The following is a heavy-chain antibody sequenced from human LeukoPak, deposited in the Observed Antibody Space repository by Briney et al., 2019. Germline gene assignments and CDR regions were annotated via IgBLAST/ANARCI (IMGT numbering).Heavy chain of an antibody. CDR3: ARDQASGSYWPNYYYYMDV. CDR2: ISAYNGNT. D-gene: IGHD1-26*01. Sequence: ASVKVSCKASGYTFTSYGISWVRQAPGQGLEWMGWISAYNGNTNYAQKLQGRVTMTTDTSTSTAYMELRSLRSDDTAVYYCARDQASGSYWPNYYYYMDVWGKGTTVTISS. CDR1: GYTFTSYG. V-gene: IGHV1-18*01. J-gene: IGHJ6*03.